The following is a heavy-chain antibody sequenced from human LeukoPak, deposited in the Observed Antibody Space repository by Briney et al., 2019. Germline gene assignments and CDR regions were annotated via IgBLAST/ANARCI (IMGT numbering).Heavy chain of an antibody. V-gene: IGHV3-23*01. Sequence: GGSLRLSCTASGFAFGSFAMAWVPQAPGKGLEGVAAIGSDGDRVHEDSVKGRFTISRDNSKSTLYLQMDNLRVEDTAVYFCAKSAGAATIYFDSWGQGALVTVSS. CDR2: IGSDGDR. CDR1: GFAFGSFA. J-gene: IGHJ4*02. CDR3: AKSAGAATIYFDS. D-gene: IGHD6-25*01.